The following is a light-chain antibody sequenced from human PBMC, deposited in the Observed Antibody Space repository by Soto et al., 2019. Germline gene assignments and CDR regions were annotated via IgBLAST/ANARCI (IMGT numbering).Light chain of an antibody. CDR2: AAS. Sequence: AIRMTQSPSSLSASTGDRVTITCLASQGISSYLAWYQQKPGKAPKLLIYAASTLQSGVPSRFSGSGSGTDCTLTISCLQSEDVSTYYCQQYYSYPRTLGQGTKVDI. CDR1: QGISSY. J-gene: IGKJ1*01. CDR3: QQYYSYPRT. V-gene: IGKV1-8*01.